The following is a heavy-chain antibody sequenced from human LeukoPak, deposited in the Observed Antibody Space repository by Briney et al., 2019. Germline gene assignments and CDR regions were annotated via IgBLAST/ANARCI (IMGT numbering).Heavy chain of an antibody. D-gene: IGHD4-17*01. CDR2: FDPEDGET. CDR1: GYTLTELS. Sequence: ASVKVSCKVSGYTLTELSMHWVRQAPGKGLEWMGGFDPEDGETIYAQKFQGRVTMTEDTSTDTAYMELSSLRSEDTAVYYCATTVTTYRGSTFDYWGQGTLVTVSS. V-gene: IGHV1-24*01. J-gene: IGHJ4*02. CDR3: ATTVTTYRGSTFDY.